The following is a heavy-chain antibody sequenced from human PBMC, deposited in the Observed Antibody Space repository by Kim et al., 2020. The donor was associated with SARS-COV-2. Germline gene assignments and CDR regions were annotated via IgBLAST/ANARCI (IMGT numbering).Heavy chain of an antibody. J-gene: IGHJ4*02. CDR3: ARDGYIAAAGTGFDY. V-gene: IGHV6-1*01. CDR2: TYYRSKWYN. CDR1: GDSVSSNSAA. Sequence: SQTLSLTCAISGDSVSSNSAAWNWIRQSPSRGLEWLGRTYYRSKWYNDYAVSVKSRITINPDTTKTQFSLQLNSVTPEDTAVYYCARDGYIAAAGTGFDYWGQGTLVTITS. D-gene: IGHD6-13*01.